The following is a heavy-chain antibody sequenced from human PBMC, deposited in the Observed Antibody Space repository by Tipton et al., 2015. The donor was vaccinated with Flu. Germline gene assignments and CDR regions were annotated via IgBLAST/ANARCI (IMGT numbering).Heavy chain of an antibody. J-gene: IGHJ4*02. CDR3: AREPYDFWSGYDY. V-gene: IGHV3-21*01. CDR2: ISSSSSYI. CDR1: GFTFSSYS. D-gene: IGHD3-3*01. Sequence: GSLRLSCAASGFTFSSYSMNWVRQAPGKGLEWVSSISSSSSYIYYADSVKGRFTISRDNAKNSLYLQMNSLRAEDTAVYYCAREPYDFWSGYDYWGQGTLVTVSS.